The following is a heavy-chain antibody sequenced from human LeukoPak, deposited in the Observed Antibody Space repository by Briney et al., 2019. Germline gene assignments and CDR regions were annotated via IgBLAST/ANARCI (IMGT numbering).Heavy chain of an antibody. D-gene: IGHD3-3*01. V-gene: IGHV3-21*01. Sequence: PGGSLRLSCAASGFTFSSYSMSWVRQAPGKGLEWVSSISSSSSYIYYADSVKGRFTISRDNAKNSLYLQMNSLRAEDTAVYYCARGGRVTIFGVVTWFDPWAQGTLVTVSS. J-gene: IGHJ5*02. CDR2: ISSSSSYI. CDR1: GFTFSSYS. CDR3: ARGGRVTIFGVVTWFDP.